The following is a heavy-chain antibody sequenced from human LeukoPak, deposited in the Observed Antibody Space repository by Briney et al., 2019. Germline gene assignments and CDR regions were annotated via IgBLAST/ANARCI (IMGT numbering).Heavy chain of an antibody. D-gene: IGHD3-22*01. J-gene: IGHJ4*02. CDR2: INPNSGGT. Sequence: VASVKVSCKASGYTFTGYYMHWVRQAPGQGLEWMGRINPNSGGTNYAQKFQGRVTMTRDTSISTAYMELSRLRSDDTAVYYCARVEVHYDSSGYYYWGQGTLVTVSS. V-gene: IGHV1-2*06. CDR3: ARVEVHYDSSGYYY. CDR1: GYTFTGYY.